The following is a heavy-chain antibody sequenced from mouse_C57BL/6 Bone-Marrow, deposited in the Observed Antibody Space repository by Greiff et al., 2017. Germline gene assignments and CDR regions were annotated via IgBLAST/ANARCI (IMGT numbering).Heavy chain of an antibody. CDR2: IDPEDGDT. CDR1: GFNIKDYY. J-gene: IGHJ4*01. CDR3: RWLLYAMDY. D-gene: IGHD2-3*01. Sequence: EVQLQQSGAELVRPGASVKLSCTASGFNIKDYYMHWVKQRPEQGLEWIGRIDPEDGDTEYAPKFQGKATMTADTSSNTADLQLSSLTSEDTAVYYCRWLLYAMDYWGQGTSVTVSS. V-gene: IGHV14-1*01.